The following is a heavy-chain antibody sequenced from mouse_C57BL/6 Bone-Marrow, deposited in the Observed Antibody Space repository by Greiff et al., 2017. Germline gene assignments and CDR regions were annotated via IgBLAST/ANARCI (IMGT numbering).Heavy chain of an antibody. J-gene: IGHJ2*01. D-gene: IGHD2-5*01. CDR1: GFNIKDDY. Sequence: EVHLVESGAELVRPGASVKLSCTASGFNIKDDYMHWVKQRPEQGLEWIGWIDPENGDTEYASKFQGKATITADTSSNTAYLQLSSLTSEDTAVYYCTFYYSNPDYWGQGTTLTVSS. CDR3: TFYYSNPDY. V-gene: IGHV14-4*01. CDR2: IDPENGDT.